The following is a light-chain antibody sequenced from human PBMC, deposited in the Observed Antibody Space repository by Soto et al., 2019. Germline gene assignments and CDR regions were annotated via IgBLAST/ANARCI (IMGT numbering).Light chain of an antibody. CDR3: QQYSSSPPFT. CDR1: QSVSSSY. Sequence: EIVLTQSPGTLSLSPGERATLSCRASQSVSSSYLAWYQQKPGQAPRLLIYGASSRATGIPDRFSGSGSGTAFALIISRLEPDGVSVYYCQQYSSSPPFTFGPGTKVDIK. J-gene: IGKJ3*01. V-gene: IGKV3-20*01. CDR2: GAS.